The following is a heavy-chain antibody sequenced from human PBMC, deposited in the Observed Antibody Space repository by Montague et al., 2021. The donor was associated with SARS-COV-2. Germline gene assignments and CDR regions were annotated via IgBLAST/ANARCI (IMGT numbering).Heavy chain of an antibody. CDR3: VRGATRTFDY. D-gene: IGHD2-2*01. CDR1: GDSLTYFY. J-gene: IGHJ4*02. Sequence: SETLSLTCTVSGDSLTYFYWSWIRQSPGKGLEWIGNIFYRGTTNYNPSLKSRVTISVDTSKNQFSLNLTSVTAADTAVYYCVRGATRTFDYWGQGTLVTASS. CDR2: IFYRGTT. V-gene: IGHV4-59*01.